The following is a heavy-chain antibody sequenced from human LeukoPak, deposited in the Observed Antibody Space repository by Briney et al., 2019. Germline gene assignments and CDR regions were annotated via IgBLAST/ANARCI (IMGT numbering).Heavy chain of an antibody. Sequence: GGSLRLSCAASGFTSSIYPMHWVRQAPGKGLEWVAVITFDGTSTYYADSVKGRFTISRDNSKSTLYLLMNSLTDEDTAIYYCASENDAFDIWGPGTVVTVSS. CDR1: GFTSSIYP. J-gene: IGHJ3*02. CDR3: ASENDAFDI. V-gene: IGHV3-30*04. CDR2: ITFDGTST.